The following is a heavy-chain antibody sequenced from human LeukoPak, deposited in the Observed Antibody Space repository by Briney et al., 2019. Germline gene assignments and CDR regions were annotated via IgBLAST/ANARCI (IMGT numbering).Heavy chain of an antibody. CDR1: GFTFSNCY. D-gene: IGHD4-11*01. Sequence: PGGSLRLSCAASGFTFSNCYMSWVRQTPGKVLEWVATLWPDGSEVYYVDSVRGRFTISRDNARNSLYLQMNSLTVEDTAVYYCARLLGHVTTYDYWGQGTLVTVSS. CDR3: ARLLGHVTTYDY. V-gene: IGHV3-7*01. CDR2: LWPDGSEV. J-gene: IGHJ4*02.